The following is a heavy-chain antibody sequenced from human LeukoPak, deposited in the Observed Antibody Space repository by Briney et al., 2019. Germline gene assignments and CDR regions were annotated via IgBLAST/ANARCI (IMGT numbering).Heavy chain of an antibody. V-gene: IGHV1-2*02. CDR3: ARDRGGGSYLGAFDI. CDR2: FNPNSGGT. CDR1: VYTFTGYY. D-gene: IGHD1-26*01. J-gene: IGHJ3*02. Sequence: ASVKVSCKASVYTFTGYYMHWVRQAPGQGREWMGWFNPNSGGTNYAQKFQGRVTMTRDTSISTGYMVLSRLRADGTAVYYCARDRGGGSYLGAFDIWGQGTMVTVSS.